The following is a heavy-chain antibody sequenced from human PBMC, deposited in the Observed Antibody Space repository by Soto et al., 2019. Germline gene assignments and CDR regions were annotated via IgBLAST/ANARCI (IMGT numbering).Heavy chain of an antibody. J-gene: IGHJ4*02. CDR2: IYKGGGT. Sequence: PGGSLRLSCAASGLTVSSHYMSWVRQGPGKGLEWVSVIYKGGGTFYADSVKGRFTISRDNSQNTVFLQMNSLRAEDTAVYYCASTRDSGTSYYFDSWGQGTLVTVS. V-gene: IGHV3-53*01. D-gene: IGHD1-26*01. CDR3: ASTRDSGTSYYFDS. CDR1: GLTVSSHY.